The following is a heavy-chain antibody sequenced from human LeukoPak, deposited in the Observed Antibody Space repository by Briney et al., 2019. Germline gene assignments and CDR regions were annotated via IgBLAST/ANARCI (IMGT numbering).Heavy chain of an antibody. D-gene: IGHD3-3*01. CDR2: IYYSGST. CDR3: ARGVREYYDFWSGYFYYFDY. V-gene: IGHV4-59*01. CDR1: GGSISSYY. Sequence: PSETLSLTCTVSGGSISSYYWSWIRQPPGKGLEWMGYIYYSGSTKYNPYPKSGGTISLEKTKNQISLKQTSVTAADTAVYYCARGVREYYDFWSGYFYYFDYWGQGTLVTVSS. J-gene: IGHJ4*02.